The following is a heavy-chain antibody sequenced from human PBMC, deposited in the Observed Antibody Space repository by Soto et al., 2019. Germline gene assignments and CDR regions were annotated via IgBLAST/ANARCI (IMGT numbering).Heavy chain of an antibody. D-gene: IGHD2-2*01. J-gene: IGHJ4*02. Sequence: GASVKVSCKASGGTFSSYTISWVRQAPGQGLEWMGRIIPILGIANYAQKFQGRVTITADKSTSTAYMELSSLRSEGTAVYYCARDGLFCSSTSCYVDYWGQGTLVTVSS. CDR1: GGTFSSYT. CDR2: IIPILGIA. V-gene: IGHV1-69*04. CDR3: ARDGLFCSSTSCYVDY.